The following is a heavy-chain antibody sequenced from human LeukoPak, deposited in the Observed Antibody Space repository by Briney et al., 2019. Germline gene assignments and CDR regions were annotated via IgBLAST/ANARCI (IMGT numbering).Heavy chain of an antibody. D-gene: IGHD5-18*01. V-gene: IGHV3-7*01. CDR1: GFTFAGYL. CDR2: IKPDESEK. Sequence: GGSLRLSCAASGFTFAGYLMSWVRQTPGEGPEWVATIKPDESEKKYLDSVRGRFSISRDNARNSLYLQMDSLGAEDTAVYYCAKLKDSATRYDYWGQGTLVTVSS. J-gene: IGHJ4*02. CDR3: AKLKDSATRYDY.